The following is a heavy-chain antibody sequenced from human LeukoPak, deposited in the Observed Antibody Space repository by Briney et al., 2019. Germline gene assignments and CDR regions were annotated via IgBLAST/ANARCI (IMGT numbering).Heavy chain of an antibody. V-gene: IGHV1-2*02. CDR1: GYTFTGYY. Sequence: ASVKVSCKASGYTFTGYYMHWVRQAPGQGLEWMGWINPNSGGTNYAQKLQGRVTMTRDTSISTAYMELSRLRSDDTAVYYCARVGDGSYVPWDYYYGMDVWGQGTTVTVSS. J-gene: IGHJ6*02. CDR2: INPNSGGT. CDR3: ARVGDGSYVPWDYYYGMDV. D-gene: IGHD1-26*01.